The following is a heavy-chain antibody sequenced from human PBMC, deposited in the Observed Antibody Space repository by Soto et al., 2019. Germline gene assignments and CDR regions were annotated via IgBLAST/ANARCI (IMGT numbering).Heavy chain of an antibody. CDR2: ISSSSSYI. D-gene: IGHD3-22*01. V-gene: IGHV3-21*01. Sequence: PGGALRLSCAASGFTFRSNAMHWVLQAPGKGLEWVSSISSSSSYIYYADSVKGRFTISRDNAKNSLYLQMNSLRAEDTAVYYCARDPYYYDSSGPSWGQGTLFTVSS. J-gene: IGHJ4*02. CDR1: GFTFRSNA. CDR3: ARDPYYYDSSGPS.